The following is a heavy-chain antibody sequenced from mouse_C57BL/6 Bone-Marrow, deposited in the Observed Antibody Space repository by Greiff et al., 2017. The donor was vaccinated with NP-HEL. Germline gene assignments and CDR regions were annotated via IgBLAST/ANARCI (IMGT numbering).Heavy chain of an antibody. CDR2: IYPGSGNT. Sequence: QVQLQQSGAELVRPGASVKLSCKASGYTFTDYYINWVKQRPGQGLEWIARIYPGSGNTYYNEKFKGKATLTAEKSSSTAYMQLSSLTSEDSAVYFCARGVLYYGNFGYYYAMDYWGQGTSATVSS. V-gene: IGHV1-76*01. CDR1: GYTFTDYY. D-gene: IGHD2-1*01. J-gene: IGHJ4*01. CDR3: ARGVLYYGNFGYYYAMDY.